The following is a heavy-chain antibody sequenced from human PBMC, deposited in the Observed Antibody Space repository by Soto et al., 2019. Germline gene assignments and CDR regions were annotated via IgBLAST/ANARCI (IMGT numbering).Heavy chain of an antibody. CDR1: GGSFSGYC. V-gene: IGHV4-34*01. CDR3: ARAGGFWSGYPYYFDY. J-gene: IGHJ4*02. Sequence: SETLSLTCAVYGGSFSGYCWSWIRRPPGKGLEWIGEINHSGSTNYNPSLKSRVTISVDTSKNQFSLKLSSVTAADTAVYYCARAGGFWSGYPYYFDYWGQGTLVTVSS. CDR2: INHSGST. D-gene: IGHD3-3*01.